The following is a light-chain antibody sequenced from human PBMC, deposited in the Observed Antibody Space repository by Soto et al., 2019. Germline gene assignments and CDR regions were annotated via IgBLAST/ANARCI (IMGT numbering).Light chain of an antibody. CDR2: DAS. CDR3: QQYGSPPYT. V-gene: IGKV3D-20*01. Sequence: EIVLTQSPATLSLSPGDRATLSCGASLSVSNTYLAWYQQKPGLAPRLLIYDASTKATGIPDRFSGSGSGTDFSLTISRLEPEDFEVYYCQQYGSPPYTFGQGTKLEIK. CDR1: LSVSNTY. J-gene: IGKJ2*01.